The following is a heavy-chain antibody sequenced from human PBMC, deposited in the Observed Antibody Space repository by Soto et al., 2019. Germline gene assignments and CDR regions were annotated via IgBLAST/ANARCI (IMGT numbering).Heavy chain of an antibody. CDR3: ARGHSTDCSNGVCSFFYNHEMDV. J-gene: IGHJ6*02. V-gene: IGHV1-2*04. CDR1: GYSFTDYH. Sequence: ASVNVSCKASGYSFTDYHIHWVRQAPGQGLEWLGRINPKSGGTSTAQKFQGWVTMTRDRSISTVYMELTRLRSDDTAVYFCARGHSTDCSNGVCSFFYNHEMDVWG. CDR2: INPKSGGT. D-gene: IGHD2-8*01.